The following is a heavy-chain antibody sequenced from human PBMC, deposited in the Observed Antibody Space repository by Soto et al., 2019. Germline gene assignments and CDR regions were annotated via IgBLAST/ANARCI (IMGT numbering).Heavy chain of an antibody. D-gene: IGHD2-15*01. CDR1: GGTFSSYA. Sequence: QMQLVQSGAEVKKPGSSVKVSCKASGGTFSSYAISWVRQAPVQGLEWMGGIIPIFGTANYAQKFQARFTTTADDSTSTVCMEVSSRRSEDTAVYYCEKGGYCSGGNCNRDRYNWFDPWGQGTLVTVSA. J-gene: IGHJ5*02. V-gene: IGHV1-69*01. CDR3: EKGGYCSGGNCNRDRYNWFDP. CDR2: IIPIFGTA.